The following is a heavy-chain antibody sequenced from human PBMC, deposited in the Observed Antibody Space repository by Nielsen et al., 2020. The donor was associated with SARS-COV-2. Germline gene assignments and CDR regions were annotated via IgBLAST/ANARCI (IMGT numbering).Heavy chain of an antibody. J-gene: IGHJ6*02. Sequence: WIRQPPGKGLEWIGEINHSGSTNYNPSLKSRVTISVDTSKNQFSLKLSSVTAADTAVYYCARGHGGLSHFFYYYYYGMDVWGQGTMVTVSS. CDR3: ARGHGGLSHFFYYYYYGMDV. D-gene: IGHD2-15*01. CDR2: INHSGST. V-gene: IGHV4-34*01.